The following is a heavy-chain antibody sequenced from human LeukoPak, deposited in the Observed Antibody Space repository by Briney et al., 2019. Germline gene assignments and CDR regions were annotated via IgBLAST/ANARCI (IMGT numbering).Heavy chain of an antibody. CDR2: IIPILGIA. CDR1: GGTFSSYA. V-gene: IGHV1-69*04. D-gene: IGHD6-19*01. Sequence: EASVKVSCKASGGTFSSYAISWVRQAPGQGLEWMGRIIPILGIANYAQKFQGRVTITADKSTSTAYMELSSLRSEDTAVYYCATGIAVAGTDFDYWGQGTLVTVSS. CDR3: ATGIAVAGTDFDY. J-gene: IGHJ4*02.